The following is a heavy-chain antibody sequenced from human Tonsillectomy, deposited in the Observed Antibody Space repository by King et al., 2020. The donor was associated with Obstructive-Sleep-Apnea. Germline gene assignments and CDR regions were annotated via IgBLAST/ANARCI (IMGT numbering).Heavy chain of an antibody. CDR2: IYYSGRT. J-gene: IGHJ4*02. CDR3: ARAGSWETVPDFDY. V-gene: IGHV4-31*03. Sequence: VQLQESGPGLVKPSQTLSLTCTVSGCSRTSGGYYWIWIRQRPGKGLECIVYIYYSGRTYYHPSLNSRATISVNTSKNHFSLKLSSVTAADTAVYYCARAGSWETVPDFDYWGQGTLVTVSS. CDR1: GCSRTSGGYY. D-gene: IGHD1-26*01.